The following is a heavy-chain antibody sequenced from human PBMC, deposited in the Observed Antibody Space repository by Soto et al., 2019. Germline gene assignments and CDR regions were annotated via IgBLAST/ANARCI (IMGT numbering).Heavy chain of an antibody. CDR2: ISGSGGST. CDR3: AKVGGGVVVAARAFDI. CDR1: GFTFSSYA. V-gene: IGHV3-23*01. J-gene: IGHJ3*02. Sequence: EVQLLESGGGLVQPGGSLRLSCAASGFTFSSYAMSWVRQAPGKGLEWVSAISGSGGSTYYADSVKGRFTISRDNSKNTLYLQMNSLRAEDTAVYYCAKVGGGVVVAARAFDIWGQGTMVTVSS. D-gene: IGHD2-15*01.